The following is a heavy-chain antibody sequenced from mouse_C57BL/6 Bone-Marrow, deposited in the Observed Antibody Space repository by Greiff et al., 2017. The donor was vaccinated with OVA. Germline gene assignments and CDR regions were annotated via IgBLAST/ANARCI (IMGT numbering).Heavy chain of an antibody. Sequence: VKLMESGAELVRPGTSVKVSCKASGYAFTNYLIEWVKQRPGQGLEWIGVINPGSGGTNYNEKFKGKATLTADKSSSTAYMQLSSLTSEDSAVYFCARGDGYWGQGTTLTVSS. CDR1: GYAFTNYL. V-gene: IGHV1-54*01. CDR3: ARGDGY. J-gene: IGHJ2*01. D-gene: IGHD2-3*01. CDR2: INPGSGGT.